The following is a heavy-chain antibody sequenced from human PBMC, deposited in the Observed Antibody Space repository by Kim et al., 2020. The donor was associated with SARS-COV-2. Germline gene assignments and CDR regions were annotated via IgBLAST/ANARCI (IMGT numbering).Heavy chain of an antibody. Sequence: GGTKYYGDSANGRYTISSDNSRNTLYLQMSGVRADDTAVYYCVKGGWADYWGQGPLVTVSS. D-gene: IGHD1-26*01. CDR3: VKGGWADY. J-gene: IGHJ4*02. CDR2: GGTK. V-gene: IGHV3-23*01.